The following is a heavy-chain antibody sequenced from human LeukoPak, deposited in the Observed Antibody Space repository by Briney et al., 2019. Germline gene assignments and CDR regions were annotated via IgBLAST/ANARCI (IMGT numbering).Heavy chain of an antibody. D-gene: IGHD6-13*01. CDR3: ARDQSSTSSLAT. CDR2: IYTSGST. V-gene: IGHV4-61*02. CDR1: GVSISSSSYY. J-gene: IGHJ5*02. Sequence: SETLSLTCTVSGVSISSSSYYWGWLRQPAGKGLEWIGRIYTSGSTNYNPSLKSRVTISVDTSKNQFSLKLSSVTAADTAVYYCARDQSSTSSLATWGQGTLVTVSS.